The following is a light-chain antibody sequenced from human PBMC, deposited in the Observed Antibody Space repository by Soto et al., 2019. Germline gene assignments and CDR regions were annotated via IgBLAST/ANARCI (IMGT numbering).Light chain of an antibody. CDR2: AAS. Sequence: IQLTQSPSSLSASVGDRVTITCRASQGISSYLAWYQQKPGKAPKLLIYAASTLQSGVPSRFSGSGSGTDFTLTISSLQPEDFATYYYQQLNSYLTFGQGTKVDI. CDR3: QQLNSYLT. V-gene: IGKV1-9*01. J-gene: IGKJ1*01. CDR1: QGISSY.